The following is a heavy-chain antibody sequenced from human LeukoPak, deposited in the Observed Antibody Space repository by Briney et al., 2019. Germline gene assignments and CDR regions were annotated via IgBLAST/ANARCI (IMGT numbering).Heavy chain of an antibody. CDR1: GFSFRTYD. CDR3: ARGGRNDLRSWFDP. J-gene: IGHJ5*02. Sequence: GGSLTLSCAASGFSFRTYDMIWIRQAPGKGLEWVSHISSSTSDYRGYAESVRGRFTISRDNAKNSVYLEMNGLTKNDTAVYFCARGGRNDLRSWFDPWGQGTVVTVSS. D-gene: IGHD1-1*01. CDR2: ISSSTSDYR. V-gene: IGHV3-11*06.